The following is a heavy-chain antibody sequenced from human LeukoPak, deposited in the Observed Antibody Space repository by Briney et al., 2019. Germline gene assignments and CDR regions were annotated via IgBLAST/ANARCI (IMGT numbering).Heavy chain of an antibody. CDR2: ISGSGGST. V-gene: IGHV3-23*01. D-gene: IGHD3-22*01. CDR3: AKDHPYYYDSSGYSPAY. CDR1: GFTVSSNY. J-gene: IGHJ4*02. Sequence: GGSLRLSCAASGFTVSSNYMSWVRQAPGKGLEWVSAISGSGGSTYYADSVKGRFTISRDNSKNTLYLQMNSLRAEDTAVYYCAKDHPYYYDSSGYSPAYWGQGTLVTVSS.